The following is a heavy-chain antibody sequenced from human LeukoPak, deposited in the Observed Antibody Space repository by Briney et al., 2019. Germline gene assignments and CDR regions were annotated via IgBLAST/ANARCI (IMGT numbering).Heavy chain of an antibody. CDR3: ARANFYGRWLPVDY. CDR1: GGSLSSGSYY. Sequence: SETLSLTCTVSGGSLSSGSYYWGWIRQPAGKGLEWIGRIYTSGSTKYNPSLKSRVTISVDTSKNQFSLKLSSVTAADTAVYYCARANFYGRWLPVDYWGQGTLVTVSS. D-gene: IGHD5-24*01. CDR2: IYTSGST. V-gene: IGHV4-61*02. J-gene: IGHJ4*02.